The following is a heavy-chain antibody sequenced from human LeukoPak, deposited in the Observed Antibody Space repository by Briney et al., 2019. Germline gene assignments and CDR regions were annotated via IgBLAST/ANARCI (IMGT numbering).Heavy chain of an antibody. CDR2: INPNSGGT. Sequence: ASVKVSCKASGYTFTGYYMHWVRQAPGQGLEWVECINPNSGGTNYAQKLQGWVTMTRDTCISTAYMELSRLRSDDTAVYYCVRGAALFDIVVVPAAILIDYWGQGTLVTVSS. CDR1: GYTFTGYY. CDR3: VRGAALFDIVVVPAAILIDY. J-gene: IGHJ4*02. V-gene: IGHV1-2*04. D-gene: IGHD2-2*01.